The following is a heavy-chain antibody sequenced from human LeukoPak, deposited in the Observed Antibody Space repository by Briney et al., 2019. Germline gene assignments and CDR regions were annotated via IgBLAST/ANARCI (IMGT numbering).Heavy chain of an antibody. CDR3: AREHDYGDYVSD. CDR1: GGSISSGDYY. V-gene: IGHV4-30-4*02. D-gene: IGHD4-17*01. Sequence: SETLSLTCTVSGGSISSGDYYWSWIRQPPGKGLEWIGYIYYSGSTYYNPSLKSRVTISVDTSKNQFSLELSSVTAADTAVYYCAREHDYGDYVSDWGQGTLVTVSS. CDR2: IYYSGST. J-gene: IGHJ4*02.